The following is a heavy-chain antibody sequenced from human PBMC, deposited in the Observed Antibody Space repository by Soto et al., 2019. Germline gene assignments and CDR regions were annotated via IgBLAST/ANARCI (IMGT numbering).Heavy chain of an antibody. Sequence: QPGGSLRLSCTASGFTFGDHAMSWVRQAPGKGLEWVSFIRGRAYGGTTEYAASVKGRFTMSRDDSESIAYLQMNSLKTEDTAVYYCSRISDIKGRAFDLWGQGTMVTVSS. CDR3: SRISDIKGRAFDL. V-gene: IGHV3-49*04. J-gene: IGHJ3*01. CDR1: GFTFGDHA. CDR2: IRGRAYGGTT.